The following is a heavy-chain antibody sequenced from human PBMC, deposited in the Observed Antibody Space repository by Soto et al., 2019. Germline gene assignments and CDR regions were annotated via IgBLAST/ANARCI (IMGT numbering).Heavy chain of an antibody. D-gene: IGHD3-9*01. CDR1: GDTFTSYD. CDR3: VRGRLQTGFDY. J-gene: IGHJ4*02. Sequence: QVQLVQSGAEVKKPGASVKVSCKASGDTFTSYDINWVRQATGQGLEWMGWMSPQSGNTGYAQKLQGRVTMTRDTSTSTAYLELSSLRSEDTAVYYCVRGRLQTGFDYWGQGTLVTVSS. V-gene: IGHV1-8*01. CDR2: MSPQSGNT.